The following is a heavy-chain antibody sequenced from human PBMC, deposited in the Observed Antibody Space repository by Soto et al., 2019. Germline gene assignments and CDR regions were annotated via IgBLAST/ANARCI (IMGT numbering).Heavy chain of an antibody. V-gene: IGHV1-69*01. J-gene: IGHJ4*02. CDR1: GGTFSSYT. CDR3: ARRDIVASIFFDY. Sequence: QVQLVQSGAEVKKPGSSVIVSCKASGGTFSSYTINWVRQAPGQGLEWVGGIIPMLDTTTFAQKFQGRVTITVDDSTSTAYMELSSLRSEDTAMYYCARRDIVASIFFDYWGQGTLVTVSS. D-gene: IGHD5-12*01. CDR2: IIPMLDTT.